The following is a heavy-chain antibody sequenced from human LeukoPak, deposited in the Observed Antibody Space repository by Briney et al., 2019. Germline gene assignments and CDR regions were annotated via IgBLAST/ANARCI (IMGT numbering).Heavy chain of an antibody. Sequence: SETLSLTCTVSGGSISSSSYYWGWIRQPPGKGLEWIGSIYHSGSTYYNPSLKSRVTISEDTSKNQFSLKLSSVTAADTAAYYCARDLAAAGTIDPWGQGTLVTVSS. V-gene: IGHV4-39*07. CDR3: ARDLAAAGTIDP. CDR1: GGSISSSSYY. J-gene: IGHJ5*02. D-gene: IGHD6-13*01. CDR2: IYHSGST.